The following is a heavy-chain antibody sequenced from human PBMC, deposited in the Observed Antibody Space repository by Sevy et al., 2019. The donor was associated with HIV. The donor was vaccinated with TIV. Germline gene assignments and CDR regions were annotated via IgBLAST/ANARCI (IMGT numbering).Heavy chain of an antibody. D-gene: IGHD1-26*01. V-gene: IGHV3-23*01. Sequence: GESLKISCAASGFAFYDYSMSWIRQAPGKGLEWVATLSFGCGKINYADSVKGRCTISRDNSKNSFYLQMDNLRVEDTALYYCAREGSTRPHDYWGQGTRVTVSS. CDR2: LSFGCGKI. CDR3: AREGSTRPHDY. CDR1: GFAFYDYS. J-gene: IGHJ4*02.